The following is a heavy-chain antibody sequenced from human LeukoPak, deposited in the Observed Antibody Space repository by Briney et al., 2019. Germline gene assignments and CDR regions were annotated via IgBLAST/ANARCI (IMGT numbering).Heavy chain of an antibody. CDR3: ARDFRFLEDY. CDR2: ISSSSDDI. J-gene: IGHJ4*02. D-gene: IGHD3-3*01. Sequence: GGSLRLSCAASGFTFNKYAMNWVRQTPGKGLEWVSIISSSSDDIHYADSVKGRFTISRDNTKNSLYLQMNSLRAEDTAVYYCARDFRFLEDYWGQGTLVTVSS. V-gene: IGHV3-21*06. CDR1: GFTFNKYA.